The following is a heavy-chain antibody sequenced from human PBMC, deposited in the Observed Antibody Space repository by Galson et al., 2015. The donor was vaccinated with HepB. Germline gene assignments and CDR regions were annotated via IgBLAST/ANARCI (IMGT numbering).Heavy chain of an antibody. Sequence: SLRLSCAASGFTFDDYGMSWVRQAPGKGLEWVSSISGSGGRTPYADSVKGRFTISRDNSKDTLYLQMRSLRVEDTAVYYCAKIGTDAFDIWGQGTMVTVSS. CDR2: ISGSGGRT. J-gene: IGHJ3*02. D-gene: IGHD1-26*01. CDR1: GFTFDDYG. V-gene: IGHV3-23*01. CDR3: AKIGTDAFDI.